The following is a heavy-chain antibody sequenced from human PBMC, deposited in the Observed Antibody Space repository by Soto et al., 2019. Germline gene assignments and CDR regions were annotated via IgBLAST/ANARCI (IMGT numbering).Heavy chain of an antibody. Sequence: GRSLRLSCAASGFTFSSYAMSWVRQAPGKGLEWVSAISGSGGSTYYADSVKGRFTISRDNSKNTLYLQMNSLRAEDTAVYYCEKHANPDIVVVVAATPGFDAFDIWGQGTMVTVSS. V-gene: IGHV3-23*01. J-gene: IGHJ3*02. CDR1: GFTFSSYA. CDR3: EKHANPDIVVVVAATPGFDAFDI. CDR2: ISGSGGST. D-gene: IGHD2-15*01.